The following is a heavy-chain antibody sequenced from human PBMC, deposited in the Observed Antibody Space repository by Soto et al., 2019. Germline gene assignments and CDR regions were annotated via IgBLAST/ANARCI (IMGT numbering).Heavy chain of an antibody. CDR2: KTYDGSNK. J-gene: IGHJ4*02. Sequence: QVQLVESGGGVVQPGRSLRLSCAASGFMFSSYAMHWVRQAPGKGLEWVAVKTYDGSNKYYADSVKGRFTISRDNSKNARYLQMHRRRAEDTAVSSRARAGGLLVDYWGQGPRVTVSS. D-gene: IGHD1-26*01. V-gene: IGHV3-30*14. CDR3: ARAGGLLVDY. CDR1: GFMFSSYA.